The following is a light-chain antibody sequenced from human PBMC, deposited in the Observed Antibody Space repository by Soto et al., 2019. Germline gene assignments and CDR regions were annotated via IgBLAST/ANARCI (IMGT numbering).Light chain of an antibody. CDR1: SSNIGSDF. J-gene: IGLJ3*02. CDR2: RNN. V-gene: IGLV1-47*01. Sequence: QPVLTQPPSASGTPGQKVTISCSGSSSNIGSDFVYWFQQLPGTAPTLLIYRNNQRPSGVPDRFSGSKSGTSASLAISGLRSEDEVDYYCASWDGSLRGWVFGGGTQLTVL. CDR3: ASWDGSLRGWV.